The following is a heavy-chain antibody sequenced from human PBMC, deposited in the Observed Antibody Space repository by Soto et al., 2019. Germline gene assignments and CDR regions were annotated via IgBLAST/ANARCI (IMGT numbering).Heavy chain of an antibody. CDR3: TRSQGGIIVDPDY. CDR1: GYDFTTYG. D-gene: IGHD1-20*01. V-gene: IGHV1-18*01. J-gene: IGHJ4*02. CDR2: ISAHNGNT. Sequence: ASVKVSCKGSGYDFTTYGITWVRHAPGQGLEWMAWISAHNGNTDYAQKLQGRVTVTRDTSTSTAYMELRSLRSDDTAVYYCTRSQGGIIVDPDYCGQGTLVTVSS.